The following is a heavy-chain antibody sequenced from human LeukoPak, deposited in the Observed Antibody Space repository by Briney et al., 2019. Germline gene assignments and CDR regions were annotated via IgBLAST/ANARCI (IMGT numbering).Heavy chain of an antibody. D-gene: IGHD3-3*01. Sequence: GGSLRLSCAASGFTFSSYAMHWVRQAPGKGLERVAVISYDGSNKYYADSVKGRFTISRDNSKNTLYLQMNSLRAEDTAVYYCARDSHYDFWSGVDFDYWGQGTLVTVSS. CDR1: GFTFSSYA. V-gene: IGHV3-30-3*01. J-gene: IGHJ4*02. CDR3: ARDSHYDFWSGVDFDY. CDR2: ISYDGSNK.